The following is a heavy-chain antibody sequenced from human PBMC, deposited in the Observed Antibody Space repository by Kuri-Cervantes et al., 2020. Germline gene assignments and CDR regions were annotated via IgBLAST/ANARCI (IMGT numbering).Heavy chain of an antibody. CDR1: GGSISSYY. Sequence: GSLRLSCTVPGGSISSYYWSWIRQPPGKGLEWIGYIYYSGSTNYNPSLKSRVTISVDTSKNQFSLKLSSVTAADTAVYYCARSGYYNYWYFDLWGRGTLVTVSS. V-gene: IGHV4-59*01. J-gene: IGHJ2*01. D-gene: IGHD3-3*01. CDR3: ARSGYYNYWYFDL. CDR2: IYYSGST.